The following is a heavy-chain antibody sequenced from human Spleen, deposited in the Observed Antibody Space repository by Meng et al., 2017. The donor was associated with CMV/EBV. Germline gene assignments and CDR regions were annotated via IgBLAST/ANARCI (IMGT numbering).Heavy chain of an antibody. Sequence: GGSLRLSCAASGFTVSNNYMSWVRQAPGKGLEWVSVIYSGGSTYYADSVKGRFTISRDNSKNTLYLQMNSLRSEDTAVYYCARDGGDLDYDSSGYYFYWGQGALVTVSS. D-gene: IGHD3-22*01. V-gene: IGHV3-53*05. CDR2: IYSGGST. CDR1: GFTVSNNY. CDR3: ARDGGDLDYDSSGYYFY. J-gene: IGHJ4*02.